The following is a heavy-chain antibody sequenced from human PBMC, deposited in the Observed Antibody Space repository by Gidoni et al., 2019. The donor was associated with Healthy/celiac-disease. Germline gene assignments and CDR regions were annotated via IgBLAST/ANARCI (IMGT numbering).Heavy chain of an antibody. CDR2: IRGSGGST. J-gene: IGHJ4*02. CDR3: AKRPSGSYYGGYYFDY. CDR1: GFTFSSYA. D-gene: IGHD1-26*01. Sequence: EVQLLESGGGWVQPGGSLRLSCAASGFTFSSYAMSWVRQAPGKGLGWVAAIRGSGGSTYYADSVKGRFTISRDNSKNTLYLQMNSLRAEDTAVYYCAKRPSGSYYGGYYFDYWGQGTLVTVSS. V-gene: IGHV3-23*01.